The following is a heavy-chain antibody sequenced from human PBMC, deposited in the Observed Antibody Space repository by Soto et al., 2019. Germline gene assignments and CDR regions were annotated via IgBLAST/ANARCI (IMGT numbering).Heavy chain of an antibody. J-gene: IGHJ6*02. CDR2: IKQDGSEK. V-gene: IGHV3-7*05. CDR1: GFTFSSYW. Sequence: PGGSLRLSCAASGFTFSSYWMGWVRQAPGKGLEWVANIKQDGSEKYYVDSVKGRFTISRDNAKNSLYLQMNSLRAEDTAVYYCARDVPGGQLVLLWYYYYGMDVWGQGTTVTVSS. CDR3: ARDVPGGQLVLLWYYYYGMDV. D-gene: IGHD6-6*01.